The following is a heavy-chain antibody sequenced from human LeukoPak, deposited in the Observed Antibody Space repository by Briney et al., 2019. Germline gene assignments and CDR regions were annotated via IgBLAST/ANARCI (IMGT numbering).Heavy chain of an antibody. CDR1: GFTFNSYS. CDR3: ALNRGSGWYFHY. D-gene: IGHD6-19*01. J-gene: IGHJ4*02. CDR2: ISRSGTYI. Sequence: GGSLRLSCAASGFTFNSYSMNWVRQAPGKGLEWVSSISRSGTYIYYADSMKGRFIISRDNAKNPLYLQMNSLRAEDTAVYYCALNRGSGWYFHYWGQGTLVTVSP. V-gene: IGHV3-21*01.